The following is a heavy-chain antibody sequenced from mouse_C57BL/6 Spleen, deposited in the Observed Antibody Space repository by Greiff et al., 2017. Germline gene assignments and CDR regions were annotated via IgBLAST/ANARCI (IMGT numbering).Heavy chain of an antibody. CDR1: GYAFSSYW. D-gene: IGHD2-12*01. CDR3: ARGRGYDRGDMDY. V-gene: IGHV1-80*01. J-gene: IGHJ4*01. CDR2: IYPGDGDT. Sequence: QVQLQQSGAELVKPGASVKISCTASGYAFSSYWMHWVKQRPGKGLEWIGRIYPGDGDTNYNGTFKGKATLTGDKSSSTAYLQLNSLTSEDSAIYCCARGRGYDRGDMDYWGQGTSVTVSS.